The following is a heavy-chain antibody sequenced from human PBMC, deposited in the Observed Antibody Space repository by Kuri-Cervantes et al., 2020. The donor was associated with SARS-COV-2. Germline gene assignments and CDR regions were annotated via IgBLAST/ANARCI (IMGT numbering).Heavy chain of an antibody. Sequence: GESLKISCAASGFTFDDYGMSWVRQAPGKGPEWVSGINWNGGSTGYADSVKGRFTISRDNAKNSLYLQMNSLRAGDTAVYYCARDRIAAAGDYYYYMDVWGKGTTVTVSS. CDR1: GFTFDDYG. D-gene: IGHD6-13*01. CDR2: INWNGGST. J-gene: IGHJ6*03. CDR3: ARDRIAAAGDYYYYMDV. V-gene: IGHV3-20*04.